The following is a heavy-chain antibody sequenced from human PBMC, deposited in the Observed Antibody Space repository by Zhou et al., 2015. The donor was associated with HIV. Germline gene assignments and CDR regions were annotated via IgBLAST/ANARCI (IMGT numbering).Heavy chain of an antibody. V-gene: IGHV1-69*01. CDR1: GGTFSSYA. Sequence: QVQLVQSGAEVKKPGSSVKVSCKASGGTFSSYAISWVRQAPGQGLEWMGGIIPIFGTANYAQKFQGRVTITADESTSTAYMELSSLRSEDTAVYYCARDMGGGTLVGNDAFDIWGQGTMVTVSS. CDR3: ARDMGGGTLVGNDAFDI. J-gene: IGHJ3*02. CDR2: IIPIFGTA. D-gene: IGHD6-6*01.